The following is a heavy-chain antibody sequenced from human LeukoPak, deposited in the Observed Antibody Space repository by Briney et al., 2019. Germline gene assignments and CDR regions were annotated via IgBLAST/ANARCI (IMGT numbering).Heavy chain of an antibody. V-gene: IGHV4-31*03. CDR3: ARNYYDSSGYYYGGAGGLDP. Sequence: PSQTLSLTCTVSGGSISSGGYYWPWIRQHPGKGLEWVGNIYYSGNTYNNPSLKSRVTMSVATSKNQFSLKLSSVTAADTAVYYCARNYYDSSGYYYGGAGGLDPWGQGTLVTVSS. CDR2: IYYSGNT. CDR1: GGSISSGGYY. J-gene: IGHJ5*02. D-gene: IGHD3-22*01.